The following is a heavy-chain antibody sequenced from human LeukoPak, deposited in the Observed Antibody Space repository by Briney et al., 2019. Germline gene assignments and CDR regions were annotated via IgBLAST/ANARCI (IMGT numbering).Heavy chain of an antibody. Sequence: GASVKVSCKASGYTFTGYYMHWVRQAPGQGLEWMGRINPNSGGTNYAQKVQGRVTMTRDTSISTAYMELSRLRSDDTAVYYCARGGSRGYSYVPLDYWGQGTLVTVSS. V-gene: IGHV1-2*06. CDR3: ARGGSRGYSYVPLDY. D-gene: IGHD5-18*01. CDR1: GYTFTGYY. J-gene: IGHJ4*02. CDR2: INPNSGGT.